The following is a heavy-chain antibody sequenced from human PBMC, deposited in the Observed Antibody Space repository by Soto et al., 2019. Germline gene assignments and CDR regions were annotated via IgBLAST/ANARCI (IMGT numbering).Heavy chain of an antibody. V-gene: IGHV3-23*01. CDR1: GFTFSSYA. CDR3: ARSYYYDSSGYYTFDY. D-gene: IGHD3-22*01. Sequence: LKLSCAASGFTFSSYAMSWVRQAPGKGLEWVSAISGSGGSTYYADSVKGRFTISRDNSKNTLYLQMNSLRAEDTAVYYCARSYYYDSSGYYTFDYWGQGTLVTVSS. J-gene: IGHJ4*02. CDR2: ISGSGGST.